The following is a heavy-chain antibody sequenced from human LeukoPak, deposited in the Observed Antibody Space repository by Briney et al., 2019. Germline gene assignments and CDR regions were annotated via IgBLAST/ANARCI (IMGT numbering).Heavy chain of an antibody. D-gene: IGHD3-10*01. CDR1: GGSISSYY. Sequence: SETLSLTCTVSGGSISSYYWSWIRQPPGKGLEWIGYIYYSGSTNYNPSLKSRVTISVYTSKNQFSLKLSSVTAADTAVYYCARLDYGSGSDYWGQGTLVTVSS. CDR2: IYYSGST. J-gene: IGHJ4*02. V-gene: IGHV4-59*08. CDR3: ARLDYGSGSDY.